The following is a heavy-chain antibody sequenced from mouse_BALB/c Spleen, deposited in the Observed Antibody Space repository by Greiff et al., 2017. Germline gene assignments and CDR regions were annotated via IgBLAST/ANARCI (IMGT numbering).Heavy chain of an antibody. Sequence: QVHVKQSGAELAKPGASVKMSCKASGYTFTSYWMHWVKQRPGQGLEWIGYINPSTGYTEYNQKFKDKATLTADKSSSTAYMQLSSLTSEDSAVYYCARKGDDYDSWFAYWGQGTLVTVSA. CDR3: ARKGDDYDSWFAY. V-gene: IGHV1-7*01. CDR2: INPSTGYT. J-gene: IGHJ3*01. CDR1: GYTFTSYW. D-gene: IGHD2-4*01.